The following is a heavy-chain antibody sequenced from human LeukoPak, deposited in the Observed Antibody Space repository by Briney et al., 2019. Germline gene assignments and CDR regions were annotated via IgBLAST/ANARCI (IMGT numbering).Heavy chain of an antibody. CDR2: ISGSGGST. CDR3: AKDPRQLWAYYYYYMDV. CDR1: GFTFSSYA. D-gene: IGHD5-18*01. V-gene: IGHV3-23*01. J-gene: IGHJ6*03. Sequence: GGTLRLSCAASGFTFSSYAMSWVRQAPGKGLEWVSAISGSGGSTYYADSVKGRFTISRDNSKNTLYLQMNSLRAEDTAVYYCAKDPRQLWAYYYYYMDVWGKGTTVTVSS.